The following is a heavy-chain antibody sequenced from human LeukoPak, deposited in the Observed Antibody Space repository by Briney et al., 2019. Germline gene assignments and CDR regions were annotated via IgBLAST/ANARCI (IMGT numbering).Heavy chain of an antibody. CDR2: INHSGST. CDR3: ARVMATIFSTNYYYYGMDV. J-gene: IGHJ6*02. D-gene: IGHD5-24*01. Sequence: SETLSLTCAVYGGSFSGYYWSWIRQPPGKGLEWIGEINHSGSTNYNPSLKSRVTISVDTSKNQFSLKLSSVTAADTAVYYCARVMATIFSTNYYYYGMDVWGQGTTVTVSS. CDR1: GGSFSGYY. V-gene: IGHV4-34*01.